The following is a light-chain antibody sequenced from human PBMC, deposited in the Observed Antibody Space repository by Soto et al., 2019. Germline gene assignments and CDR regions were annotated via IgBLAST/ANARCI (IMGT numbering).Light chain of an antibody. CDR1: QNVNSN. CDR2: GAS. V-gene: IGKV3-15*01. J-gene: IGKJ5*01. Sequence: ERVMTQSPVTLSVSPGERATLSCRASQNVNSNLAWYQQTPGQAPRLLIYGASTRATGIPVRFSGSGSGTEFTLTISSLQSEDFAVYYCQQYNNWPIPFGQGTRLEIK. CDR3: QQYNNWPIP.